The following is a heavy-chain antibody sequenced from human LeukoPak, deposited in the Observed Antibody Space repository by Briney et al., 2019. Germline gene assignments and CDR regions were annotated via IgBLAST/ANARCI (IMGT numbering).Heavy chain of an antibody. J-gene: IGHJ6*03. V-gene: IGHV3-48*04. CDR1: RFTFSAYA. CDR2: ISSSSNTI. D-gene: IGHD2-15*01. Sequence: GGSLRLSCAASRFTFSAYAMNSVRQAPGEGVEWGSYISSSSNTIYYAGSLKGRFTISRDNAKNSVYLQMNSLRAEDTAVYFCAKDPIPIYIVGKHYMDVWGKGTTVIVSS. CDR3: AKDPIPIYIVGKHYMDV.